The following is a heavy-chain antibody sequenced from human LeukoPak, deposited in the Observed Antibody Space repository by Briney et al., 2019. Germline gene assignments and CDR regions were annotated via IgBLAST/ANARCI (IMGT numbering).Heavy chain of an antibody. CDR2: VYYSGDT. CDR1: GDSVSGVY. J-gene: IGHJ4*02. CDR3: ARQPFATPFDY. Sequence: SETLSLTCTVSGDSVSGVYWSWIRQPPGKGVEWIGYVYYSGDTNYNPSLKSRVTMSLDTSKNQVSLRLSSVTAADTAVYYCARQPFATPFDYWGRGTLLTVSS. D-gene: IGHD2-2*02. V-gene: IGHV4-59*08.